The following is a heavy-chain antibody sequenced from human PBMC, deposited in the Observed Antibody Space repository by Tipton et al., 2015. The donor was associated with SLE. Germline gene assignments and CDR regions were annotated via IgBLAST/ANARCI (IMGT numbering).Heavy chain of an antibody. CDR2: IYHTGNT. J-gene: IGHJ4*02. V-gene: IGHV4-4*02. Sequence: TLSLTCAVSGGSINSHNWWSWVRQPPGKGLEWIGEIYHTGNTYYSPSLKSRVTISLDTSKNQFSLKLSSMTAADTAVYYCARAGYSYDSGYYFDHWGQGTLVTVSS. CDR3: ARAGYSYDSGYYFDH. D-gene: IGHD5-18*01. CDR1: GGSINSHNW.